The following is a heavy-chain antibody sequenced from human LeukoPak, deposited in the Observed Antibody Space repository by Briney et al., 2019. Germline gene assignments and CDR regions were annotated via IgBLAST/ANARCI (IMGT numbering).Heavy chain of an antibody. D-gene: IGHD6-19*01. CDR1: GFTFNDAW. Sequence: PGGSLRLSCAGSGFTFNDAWMSWVRQAPGKGLEWVSAISGSGGSTYYADSVKGRFTISRDNSKNTLYLQMNSLRAEDTAVYYCVPNRWLVEFHGYWGQGTLVTVSS. CDR3: VPNRWLVEFHGY. J-gene: IGHJ4*02. CDR2: ISGSGGST. V-gene: IGHV3-23*01.